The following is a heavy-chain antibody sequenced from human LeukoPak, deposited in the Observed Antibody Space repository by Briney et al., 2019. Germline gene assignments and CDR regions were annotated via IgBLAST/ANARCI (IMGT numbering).Heavy chain of an antibody. CDR2: IKQDGSER. V-gene: IGHV3-7*01. Sequence: PGGSLRLSCAASGFTFSSYWMSWVRQAPGKGLEWVANIKQDGSERYYVDSVKGRFTISRDNAKNSLYLQMNSLRAEDTAVYHCARDPKQWLADAFDIWGQGTMVTVSS. D-gene: IGHD6-19*01. CDR1: GFTFSSYW. CDR3: ARDPKQWLADAFDI. J-gene: IGHJ3*02.